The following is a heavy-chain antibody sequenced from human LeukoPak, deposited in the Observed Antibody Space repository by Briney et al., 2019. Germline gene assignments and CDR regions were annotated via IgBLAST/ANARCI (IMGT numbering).Heavy chain of an antibody. Sequence: KISFKGSGCGFTSYWIGWGRRGPGKGGEWMGIIYSGDCDTRYSASFEGEVTISAEESINTAYLQWSSLKASDTAMYYCARLDEYSSSSDYWGQGTLVTVSS. J-gene: IGHJ4*02. V-gene: IGHV5-51*01. D-gene: IGHD6-6*01. CDR2: IYSGDCDT. CDR1: GCGFTSYW. CDR3: ARLDEYSSSSDY.